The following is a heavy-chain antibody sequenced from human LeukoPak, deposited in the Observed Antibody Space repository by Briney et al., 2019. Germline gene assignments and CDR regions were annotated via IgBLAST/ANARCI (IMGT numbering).Heavy chain of an antibody. CDR2: ISRSGSTK. CDR1: GFTFSDYN. Sequence: TGGSLRLSCAASGFTFSDYNMRWIRQAPGKGLEWVSSISRSGSTKYYADSVKGRFTISRDNAKNSLFLQMNSLRAEDTAVYYCARGDGGWTDWFDPWGQGTLVTVSS. D-gene: IGHD6-19*01. J-gene: IGHJ5*02. CDR3: ARGDGGWTDWFDP. V-gene: IGHV3-11*01.